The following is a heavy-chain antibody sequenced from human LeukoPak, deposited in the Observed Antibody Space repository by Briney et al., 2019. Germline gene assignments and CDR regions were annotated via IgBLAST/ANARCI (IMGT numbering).Heavy chain of an antibody. V-gene: IGHV4-4*07. D-gene: IGHD3-16*01. CDR3: ARAVPYVDAFDI. J-gene: IGHJ3*02. CDR2: IYSTEST. CDR1: GDSISNYY. Sequence: SETLSLTCTVSGDSISNYYWSWIRQPAGKGLEWIGRIYSTESTTYNPSLKSRVTMSVDTSKNQFSLKLNSVTAADTAVYYCARAVPYVDAFDIWGQGTMVTVSS.